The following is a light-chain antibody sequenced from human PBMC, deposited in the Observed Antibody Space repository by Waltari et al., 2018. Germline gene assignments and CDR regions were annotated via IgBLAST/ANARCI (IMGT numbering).Light chain of an antibody. CDR1: SNDVGYNY. CDR3: SSFTTSTSLLI. CDR2: EVK. J-gene: IGLJ2*01. Sequence: QSALTQPASVSGSPGQSITISCSGSSNDVGYNYVSWYQQRPGKAPKLMIYEVKNRPSGFSSRFSGSRSANTASLTISGLQAEDEADYYCSSFTTSTSLLIFGGGTKVTVL. V-gene: IGLV2-14*01.